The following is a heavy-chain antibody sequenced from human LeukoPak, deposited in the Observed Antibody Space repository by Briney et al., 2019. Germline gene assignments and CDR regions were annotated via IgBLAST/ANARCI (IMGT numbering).Heavy chain of an antibody. CDR2: ISYDGSSK. D-gene: IGHD3-22*01. CDR3: AREWDQGYYDSNGYWLSHGMDV. Sequence: PGGSLRLSCAASGFTFSSYAMHWVRQAPGKGLEWVAVISYDGSSKYYADSVKGRFTISRDNSKNTLYLQMNSLRAEDTAVYYCAREWDQGYYDSNGYWLSHGMDVWGQGTTVTVSS. J-gene: IGHJ6*02. CDR1: GFTFSSYA. V-gene: IGHV3-30-3*01.